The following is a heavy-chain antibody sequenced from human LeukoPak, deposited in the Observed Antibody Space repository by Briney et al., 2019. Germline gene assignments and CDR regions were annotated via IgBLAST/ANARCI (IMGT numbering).Heavy chain of an antibody. CDR2: ISTSHSYI. D-gene: IGHD3-10*02. Sequence: GGSPRLSCTASGFTFNSYTFNRVRQAPGKGLEWVSSISTSHSYIYYADSLKGRFTISRDNAKNSLYLQMNSLRAEDTAVYYCAELGITMIGGVWGKGTTVTISS. CDR3: AELGITMIGGV. J-gene: IGHJ6*04. CDR1: GFTFNSYT. V-gene: IGHV3-21*01.